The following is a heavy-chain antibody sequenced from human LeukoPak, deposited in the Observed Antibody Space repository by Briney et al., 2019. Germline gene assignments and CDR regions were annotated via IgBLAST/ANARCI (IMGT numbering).Heavy chain of an antibody. CDR2: INAYNSNT. J-gene: IGHJ4*02. D-gene: IGHD3-9*01. V-gene: IGHV1-18*04. CDR3: ARAYYDILSGYYSN. CDR1: GYTFTSYS. Sequence: AASVKVSCKASGYTFTSYSISWVRQAPGQGLEWMGWINAYNSNTNYAQKLQGRVTMTTDTSTSTAYMELRSLRSDDTAVYYCARAYYDILSGYYSNWGLGTLVAVSS.